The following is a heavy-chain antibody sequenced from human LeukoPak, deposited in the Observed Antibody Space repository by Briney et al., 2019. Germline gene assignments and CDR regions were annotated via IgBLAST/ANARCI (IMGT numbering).Heavy chain of an antibody. CDR2: INHSGST. Sequence: SETLSLTCAVYGGSFGGYYWSWIRQPPGKGLEWIGEINHSGSTNYNPSLKSRVTISVDTSKNQFSLKLSSVTAADTAVYYCAREGTGYNAFDIWGQGTMVTVSS. J-gene: IGHJ3*02. CDR3: AREGTGYNAFDI. V-gene: IGHV4-34*01. CDR1: GGSFGGYY. D-gene: IGHD3-9*01.